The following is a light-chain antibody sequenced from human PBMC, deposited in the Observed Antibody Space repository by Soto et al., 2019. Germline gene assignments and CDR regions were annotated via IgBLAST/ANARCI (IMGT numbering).Light chain of an antibody. Sequence: SVLTQPASVSGSPGQSITISCTGTNSDVGGYNYVSWYQQHPGKAPKLMIYEVTSRPSGVSNRFSGSKSGNTASLTISGLQAEDEADYYCSSYTSTTTVVFGGGTKVTVL. CDR1: NSDVGGYNY. CDR2: EVT. V-gene: IGLV2-14*01. J-gene: IGLJ3*02. CDR3: SSYTSTTTVV.